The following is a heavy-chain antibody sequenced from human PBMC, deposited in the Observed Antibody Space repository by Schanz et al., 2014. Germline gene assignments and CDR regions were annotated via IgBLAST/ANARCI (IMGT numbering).Heavy chain of an antibody. J-gene: IGHJ3*02. D-gene: IGHD3-10*01. CDR3: ARGIITMVRGGDVGAFDI. CDR2: ISSSSSYT. CDR1: GLTFSDYY. V-gene: IGHV3-11*06. Sequence: VQLLESGGGLVQPGGSLRLSCAASGLTFSDYYMSWIRQAPGKGLEWVSYISSSSSYTNYADSVKGRFTISRDNAKNSLYLQVNNLSAEDTAVYYCARGIITMVRGGDVGAFDIWGQGTMVTVSS.